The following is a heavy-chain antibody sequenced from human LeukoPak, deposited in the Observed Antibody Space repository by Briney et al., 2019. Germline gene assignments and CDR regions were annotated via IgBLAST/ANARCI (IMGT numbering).Heavy chain of an antibody. J-gene: IGHJ4*02. CDR2: IYYSGST. CDR3: ARGGIVVATDY. CDR1: GGSISSGDYY. Sequence: PSQTLSLTCTVSGGSISSGDYYWSWIRQPPGKGLEWVGYIYYSGSTYYNPSLKSRVTISVDTSKNQFSLKLTSVTAADAAVYYCARGGIVVATDYWGQGTLVTVSS. V-gene: IGHV4-30-4*01. D-gene: IGHD6-19*01.